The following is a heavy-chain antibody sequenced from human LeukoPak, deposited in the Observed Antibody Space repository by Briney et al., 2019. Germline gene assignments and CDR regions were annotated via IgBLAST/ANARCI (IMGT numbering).Heavy chain of an antibody. J-gene: IGHJ3*02. CDR2: VSTYNSNT. CDR1: GYTFTNYG. Sequence: GASVKVSCKASGYTFTNYGISWVRQAPGQGLEWMGWVSTYNSNTNYAQKFQGRVTMTTDTSTNTAYMELRSLTSDDTAVYYCARGGIFDIWGQGTMVTVSS. D-gene: IGHD3-10*01. V-gene: IGHV1-18*01. CDR3: ARGGIFDI.